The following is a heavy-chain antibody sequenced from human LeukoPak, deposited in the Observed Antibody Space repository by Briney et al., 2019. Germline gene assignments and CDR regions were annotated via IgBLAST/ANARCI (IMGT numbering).Heavy chain of an antibody. J-gene: IGHJ5*02. CDR1: GFTFSSYA. V-gene: IGHV3-23*01. CDR3: APIFDYGGT. CDR2: ISGSGGST. D-gene: IGHD4-23*01. Sequence: AGGSLRLSCAVSGFTFSSYAMSWVRQAPGKGLEWVSAISGSGGSTYYADSVKGRFTISRDNSKNTLYLQMNSLRAEDTAVYYCAPIFDYGGTWGQGTLVTVSS.